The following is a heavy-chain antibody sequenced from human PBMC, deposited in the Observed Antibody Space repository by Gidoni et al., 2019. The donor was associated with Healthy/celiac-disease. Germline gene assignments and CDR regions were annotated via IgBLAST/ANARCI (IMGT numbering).Heavy chain of an antibody. CDR1: GGSFSGYY. V-gene: IGHV4-34*01. CDR3: ARVEPPGTTMGY. Sequence: QVQLQQWGAGLLKPSETLSLTCAVYGGSFSGYYWSWIRQPPGKGLEWIGEINHSGSTNYNPSLKSRVTISVDTSKNQFSLKLSSVTAADTAVYYCARVEPPGTTMGYWGQGTLVTVSS. CDR2: INHSGST. J-gene: IGHJ4*02. D-gene: IGHD1-1*01.